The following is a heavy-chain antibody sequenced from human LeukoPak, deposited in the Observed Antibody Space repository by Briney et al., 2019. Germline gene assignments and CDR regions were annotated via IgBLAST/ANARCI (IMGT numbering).Heavy chain of an antibody. CDR2: IKQDGSEK. CDR1: GFTFSSYW. Sequence: GGSLRLSCAASGFTFSSYWVSWVRQAPGKGLEWVANIKQDGSEKYYVDSVKGRFTISRDNAKNSLYLQMNSLRAEDTAVYYCARGVDSLRYFDWFLYYFDYWGQGTLVTVSS. D-gene: IGHD3-9*01. CDR3: ARGVDSLRYFDWFLYYFDY. V-gene: IGHV3-7*03. J-gene: IGHJ4*02.